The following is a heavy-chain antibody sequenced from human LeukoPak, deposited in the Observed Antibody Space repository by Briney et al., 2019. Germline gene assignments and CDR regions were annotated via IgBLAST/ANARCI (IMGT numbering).Heavy chain of an antibody. V-gene: IGHV1-46*01. CDR2: INPSGGST. CDR1: GYTFTSYY. D-gene: IGHD6-19*01. J-gene: IGHJ4*02. Sequence: ASVKVSCKASGYTFTSYYMHWVRQAPGQGLEWMGIINPSGGSTNYAQKFQGRVTITADESTSTAYMELSSLRSEDTAVYYCASRSSGQDFDYWGQGTLVTVSS. CDR3: ASRSSGQDFDY.